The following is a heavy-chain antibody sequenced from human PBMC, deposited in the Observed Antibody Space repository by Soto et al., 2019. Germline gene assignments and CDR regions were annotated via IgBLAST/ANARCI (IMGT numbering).Heavy chain of an antibody. CDR3: ARSIVVVTALDY. V-gene: IGHV1-3*01. Sequence: ASVKVSCKASGYTSTNYGISWVRQAPGQGLEWMGWINAGNGNTKYSQKFQGRVTITRDTSASTAYMELSSLRSEDTAVYYCARSIVVVTALDYWGQGTLVTVS. CDR2: INAGNGNT. D-gene: IGHD2-21*02. CDR1: GYTSTNYG. J-gene: IGHJ4*02.